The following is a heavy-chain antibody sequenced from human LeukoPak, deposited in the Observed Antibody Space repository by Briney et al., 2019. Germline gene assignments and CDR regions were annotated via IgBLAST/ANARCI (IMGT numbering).Heavy chain of an antibody. CDR1: DGSITNYD. V-gene: IGHV4-59*01. CDR2: VHYSGTA. Sequence: PSETLSLTCTVSDGSITNYDWSWVRQPPGKGLEFIGHVHYSGTANYNPSLRSRVTITIDTSKKHFFLKLKSVTAADTAVYYCARGPGHSGSYYVFDYWGQGALVTVSS. D-gene: IGHD1-26*01. CDR3: ARGPGHSGSYYVFDY. J-gene: IGHJ4*02.